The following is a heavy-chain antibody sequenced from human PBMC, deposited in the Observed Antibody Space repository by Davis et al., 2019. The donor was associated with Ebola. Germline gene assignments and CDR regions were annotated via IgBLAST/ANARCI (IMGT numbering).Heavy chain of an antibody. Sequence: ASVKVSCKASGYTFTSYYMHWVRQAPGQGLEWMGIINPSGGSTSYAQKFQGRVTMTRDTSTSTAYMELRSLRSDDTAVYYCARSGIAAAGIWWWFDPWGQGTLVTVSS. V-gene: IGHV1-46*01. D-gene: IGHD6-13*01. J-gene: IGHJ5*02. CDR3: ARSGIAAAGIWWWFDP. CDR1: GYTFTSYY. CDR2: INPSGGST.